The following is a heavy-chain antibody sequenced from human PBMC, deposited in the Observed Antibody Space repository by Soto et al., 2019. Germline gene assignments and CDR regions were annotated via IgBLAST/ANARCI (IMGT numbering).Heavy chain of an antibody. V-gene: IGHV3-23*01. CDR1: GFTFSSYA. CDR3: ATHIPRFPHLGRVVSAFDI. CDR2: ISGSGGST. J-gene: IGHJ3*02. Sequence: GGSLRLSCAASGFTFSSYAMSWVRQAPGKGLEWVSAISGSGGSTYYADSVKGRFTISGDNSKNTLYLQMNSLRAEDTAVYYCATHIPRFPHLGRVVSAFDIWGQGTMVTVSS. D-gene: IGHD2-15*01.